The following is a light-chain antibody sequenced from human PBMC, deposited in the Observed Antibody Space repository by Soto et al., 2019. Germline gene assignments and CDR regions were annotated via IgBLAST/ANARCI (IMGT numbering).Light chain of an antibody. V-gene: IGKV3-20*01. Sequence: EIVLTHSPGTLSLSPGESATLSCRASQSVNNNYLAWYQQKPGQAPRLVIYDAASRATGIPDRFSASGSGTDFTLTINRLEPEDSAVYYCQQYSAPPLTFGQGTKVEVK. CDR2: DAA. CDR3: QQYSAPPLT. CDR1: QSVNNNY. J-gene: IGKJ1*01.